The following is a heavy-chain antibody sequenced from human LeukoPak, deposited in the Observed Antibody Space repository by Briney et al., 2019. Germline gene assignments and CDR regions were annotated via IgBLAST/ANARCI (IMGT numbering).Heavy chain of an antibody. CDR1: GFTFSSYA. V-gene: IGHV3-23*01. CDR3: AKATSRMTTVTSPLGY. Sequence: GGSLRLSCAASGFTFSSYAMSWVRQAPGKGLDWLSAISGSGGGTYYADSVKGRFTISRDNTKNTLYLQMNSLRVEDTAVYYCAKATSRMTTVTSPLGYWGQGTLVTVSS. J-gene: IGHJ4*02. D-gene: IGHD4-17*01. CDR2: ISGSGGGT.